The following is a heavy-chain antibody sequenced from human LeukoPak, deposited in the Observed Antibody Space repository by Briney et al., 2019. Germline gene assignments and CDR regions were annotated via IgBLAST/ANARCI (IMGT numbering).Heavy chain of an antibody. CDR3: ARGVGTTGTTAPFDY. CDR1: GFTFSSYE. CDR2: ISSSGSTI. Sequence: GGFLRLSCAASGFTFSSYEMNWVRQAPGKGLEWVSYISSSGSTIYYADSVKGRFTISRDNAKNSLYLQMNSLRAEDTAVYYCARGVGTTGTTAPFDYWGQGTLVTVSS. J-gene: IGHJ4*02. V-gene: IGHV3-48*03. D-gene: IGHD1-1*01.